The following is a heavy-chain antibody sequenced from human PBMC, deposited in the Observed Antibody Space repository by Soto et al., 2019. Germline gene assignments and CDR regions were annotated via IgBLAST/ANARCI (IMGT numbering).Heavy chain of an antibody. J-gene: IGHJ6*02. CDR3: ARDGYYEPDIAYGMDV. D-gene: IGHD3-3*01. Sequence: QVQLVQSGAEVKKPGSSVKVSCKASGGTFSSYAISWVRQAPGQGLEWMGGIIPIFGTANYAQKFQGRVTITADKSTSTAYMELSSLRSEDTAVYYCARDGYYEPDIAYGMDVWGQGTTVTVSS. V-gene: IGHV1-69*06. CDR1: GGTFSSYA. CDR2: IIPIFGTA.